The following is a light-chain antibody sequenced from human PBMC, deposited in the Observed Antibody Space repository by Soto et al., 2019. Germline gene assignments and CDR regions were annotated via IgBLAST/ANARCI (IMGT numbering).Light chain of an antibody. CDR3: SSYAGINNLV. CDR2: EVS. V-gene: IGLV2-8*01. CDR1: SSDIGGYNY. J-gene: IGLJ2*01. Sequence: QSVLTQPPSASGSPGQSVTISCTGTSSDIGGYNYVSWYQQHPGNAPKLMIYEVSKRPSGVPDRFSGSKSGNTASLTVSGLQAEDEADYYCSSYAGINNLVFGGGTKLTVL.